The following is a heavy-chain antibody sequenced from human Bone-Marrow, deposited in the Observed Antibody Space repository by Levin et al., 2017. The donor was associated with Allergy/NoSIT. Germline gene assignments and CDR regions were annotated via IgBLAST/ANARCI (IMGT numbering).Heavy chain of an antibody. CDR1: GFIFDNSW. V-gene: IGHV3-7*01. J-gene: IGHJ6*02. CDR3: ARDQWLVLRSFGMDI. Sequence: LSLTCAASGFIFDNSWMAWVRQAPGKGLEWVANIKQDGSEKYYVDSVKGRFTISRDNAKKSLYLQMNSLRAEDTAVYYCARDQWLVLRSFGMDIWGQGTTVTVSS. D-gene: IGHD6-19*01. CDR2: IKQDGSEK.